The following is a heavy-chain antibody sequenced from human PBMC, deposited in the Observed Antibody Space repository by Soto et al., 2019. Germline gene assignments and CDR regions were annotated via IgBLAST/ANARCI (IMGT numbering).Heavy chain of an antibody. CDR2: INPSGGST. CDR1: GYTFTSYY. J-gene: IGHJ3*02. CDR3: AREGVSSIVVVPAANHDAFDI. Sequence: ASVKVSCKASGYTFTSYYMHWVRQAPGRGLEWMGIINPSGGSTSYAQKFQGRVTMTRDTSTSTVYMELSSLRSEDTAVYYCAREGVSSIVVVPAANHDAFDIWGQGTMVTVSS. V-gene: IGHV1-46*01. D-gene: IGHD2-2*01.